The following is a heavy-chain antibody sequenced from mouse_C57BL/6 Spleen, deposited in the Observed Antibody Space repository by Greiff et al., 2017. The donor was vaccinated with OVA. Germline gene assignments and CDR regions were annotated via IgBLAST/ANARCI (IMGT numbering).Heavy chain of an antibody. V-gene: IGHV1-76*01. CDR2: IYPGSGNT. J-gene: IGHJ4*01. CDR3: ARAKEIYYYGSSSYAMGY. Sequence: QVQLQQSGAELVRPGASVKLSCKASGYTFTDYYINWVKQRPGQGLEWIARIYPGSGNTYYNEKFKGKATLTAEKSSSTAYMQLSSLTSEDSAVYFCARAKEIYYYGSSSYAMGYWGQGTSVTVSS. CDR1: GYTFTDYY. D-gene: IGHD1-1*01.